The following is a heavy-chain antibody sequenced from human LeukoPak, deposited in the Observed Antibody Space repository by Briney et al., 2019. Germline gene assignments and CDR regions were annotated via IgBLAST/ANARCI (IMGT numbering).Heavy chain of an antibody. CDR3: ARPHYGFYSY. Sequence: GGSLRLSCAASGFGFSRHWMHWVRQAPGTGLKWVSRIYRDGSTTDYADSVKGRFSISRDNSKNTLYLDMNSLRAEDTAVYYCARPHYGFYSYWGQGTLVTVSS. J-gene: IGHJ4*02. CDR2: IYRDGSTT. V-gene: IGHV3-74*01. CDR1: GFGFSRHW. D-gene: IGHD4-17*01.